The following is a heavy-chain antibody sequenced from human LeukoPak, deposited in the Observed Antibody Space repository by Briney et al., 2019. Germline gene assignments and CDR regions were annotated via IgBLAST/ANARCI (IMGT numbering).Heavy chain of an antibody. CDR1: GFTFTTYS. J-gene: IGHJ4*02. CDR2: ITSSSTSM. V-gene: IGHV3-21*01. CDR3: ARTYYNILTGYNPYFDY. D-gene: IGHD3-9*01. Sequence: GGSLRLSCAASGFTFTTYSMNWVRQAPGKGLEWVSSITSSSTSMYYADSVKGRFTISRDNAKNSLYLQMISLRAEDTAVYYCARTYYNILTGYNPYFDYWGQGTLVTVSS.